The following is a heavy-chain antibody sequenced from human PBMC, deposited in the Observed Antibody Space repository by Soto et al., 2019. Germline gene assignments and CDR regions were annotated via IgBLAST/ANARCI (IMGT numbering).Heavy chain of an antibody. CDR1: GGSISSGGYY. D-gene: IGHD3-3*01. Sequence: SETLSLTCTVSGGSISSGGYYWSWIRQPPGKGLEWIGSIYYSGSTYYNPSLKSRVTISVDTSKNQFSLKLSSVTAADTAVYYCARLSIFGVVYDYWGQGTLVTVSS. V-gene: IGHV4-39*01. J-gene: IGHJ4*02. CDR2: IYYSGST. CDR3: ARLSIFGVVYDY.